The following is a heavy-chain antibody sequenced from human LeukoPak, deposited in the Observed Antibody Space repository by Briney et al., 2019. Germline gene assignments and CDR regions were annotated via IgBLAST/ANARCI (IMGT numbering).Heavy chain of an antibody. J-gene: IGHJ4*02. V-gene: IGHV3-7*03. D-gene: IGHD6-13*01. CDR2: IKQDGSEK. CDR3: AKGRLSSSWSRGFDY. Sequence: GGSLRLSCAASGFTFSSYWMSWVRQAPGKGLEGVANIKQDGSEKYYVDSVKGRFTISRDSAKNSLYLQMNSLRAEDTAVYYCAKGRLSSSWSRGFDYWGQGTLVTVSS. CDR1: GFTFSSYW.